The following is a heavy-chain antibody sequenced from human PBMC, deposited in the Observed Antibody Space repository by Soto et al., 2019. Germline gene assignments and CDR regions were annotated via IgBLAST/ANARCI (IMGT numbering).Heavy chain of an antibody. D-gene: IGHD3-10*01. CDR3: XXXXXXXXFGELSTSANYYYGLDV. J-gene: IGHJ6*02. V-gene: IGHV4-31*03. CDR1: GGSISSGGYY. CDR2: IYYSGST. Sequence: QVQLQESGPGLVKPSQTLSLTCTVSGGSISSGGYYWTWIRQHPEKGLEWIGYIYYSGSTHYNPSLKSRATISADTSKNQFSLXXXXXXXXXXXXXXXXXXXXXXFGELSTSANYYYGLDVWGQGTTVTVSS.